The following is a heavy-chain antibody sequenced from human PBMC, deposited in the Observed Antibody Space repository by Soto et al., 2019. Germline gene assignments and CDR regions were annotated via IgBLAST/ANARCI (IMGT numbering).Heavy chain of an antibody. J-gene: IGHJ4*02. D-gene: IGHD2-21*01. Sequence: SETLSLTCTVSGGSISSGGYYWSWIRQHPGKGLEWIGYIYYSGSTYYNPSLKSRVTISVDTSKNQFSLKLSSVTAADTAVYYCARHDKRLGKLLLDYWGQGTLVTVSS. CDR3: ARHDKRLGKLLLDY. CDR2: IYYSGST. CDR1: GGSISSGGYY. V-gene: IGHV4-31*03.